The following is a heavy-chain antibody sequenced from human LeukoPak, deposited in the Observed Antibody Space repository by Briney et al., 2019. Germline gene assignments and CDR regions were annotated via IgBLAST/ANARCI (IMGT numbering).Heavy chain of an antibody. J-gene: IGHJ3*02. V-gene: IGHV3-7*01. Sequence: PGGSLRLSCEASGFRFGGFWMNWVRQAPGKGPERVANINQDGSEKLYVDSVEGRFTISRDNAKNSLYLQMNSLRVEDTAVYYCTRDVREAYDIWGHGTMVTVSS. D-gene: IGHD3-16*01. CDR1: GFRFGGFW. CDR3: TRDVREAYDI. CDR2: INQDGSEK.